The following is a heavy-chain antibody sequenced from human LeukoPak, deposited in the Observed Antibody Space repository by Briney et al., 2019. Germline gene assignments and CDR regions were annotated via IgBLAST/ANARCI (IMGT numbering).Heavy chain of an antibody. D-gene: IGHD6-19*01. Sequence: SETLSLTCTVSGGSISSYYWSWIRQPPGKGLEWIGYIYYSGSTNYNPSLKSRVTISVDTSKNQFSLKLSSVTAADTAVYYCARVLSSGRYGYYYYGMDVWGQGTTVTVSS. CDR3: ARVLSSGRYGYYYYGMDV. V-gene: IGHV4-59*01. J-gene: IGHJ6*02. CDR1: GGSISSYY. CDR2: IYYSGST.